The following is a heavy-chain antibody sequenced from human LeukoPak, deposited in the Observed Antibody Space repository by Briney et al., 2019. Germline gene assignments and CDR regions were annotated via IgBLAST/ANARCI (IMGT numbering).Heavy chain of an antibody. Sequence: GGSLRLSCAASGFTFSSYWMYWVRQAPGTGLVWVSRINSDGSSTNYADSVKGRFTISRDNAENTLYLQMNSLSAEDTAVYYCARAAAGFDYWGQGTLVTVSS. V-gene: IGHV3-74*01. D-gene: IGHD6-25*01. CDR1: GFTFSSYW. CDR2: INSDGSST. CDR3: ARAAAGFDY. J-gene: IGHJ4*02.